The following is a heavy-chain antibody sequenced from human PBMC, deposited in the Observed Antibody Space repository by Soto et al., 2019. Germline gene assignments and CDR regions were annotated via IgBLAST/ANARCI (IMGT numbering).Heavy chain of an antibody. CDR3: AKVVSGGHPDY. CDR2: IYYTGST. D-gene: IGHD6-25*01. J-gene: IGHJ4*02. V-gene: IGHV4-59*01. Sequence: TSETLSLTCTASGVSINNYYWTWIRQPPGKRLEWIGAIYYTGSTTYNPSLRSRVTFSVDTSKNQFSLSLTSVTAADTAVYFCAKVVSGGHPDYWGQGTLVTVSS. CDR1: GVSINNYY.